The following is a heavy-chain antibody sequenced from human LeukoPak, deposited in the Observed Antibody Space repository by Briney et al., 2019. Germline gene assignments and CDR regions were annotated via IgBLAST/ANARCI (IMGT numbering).Heavy chain of an antibody. Sequence: GGSLRLSCAASGFTFSSYEMNWVRRAPGQGLEWVAYISSSGGTVYYADSVKGRFTISRDNAKNSLFLQMNSLRAEDTADYYCAREKFYDNSGYDYWGQGTLVTVSS. J-gene: IGHJ4*02. CDR3: AREKFYDNSGYDY. D-gene: IGHD3-22*01. CDR2: ISSSGGTV. V-gene: IGHV3-48*03. CDR1: GFTFSSYE.